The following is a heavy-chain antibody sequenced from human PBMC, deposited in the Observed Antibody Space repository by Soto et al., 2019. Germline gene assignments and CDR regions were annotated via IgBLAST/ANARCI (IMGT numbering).Heavy chain of an antibody. CDR2: IWYDGSNK. Sequence: QVQLVESGGGVVQPGRSLRPSCAASGFTFSNYGMHWVRQAPGKGLEWVAVIWYDGSNKYYADSVKGRFTISRDNSKNTLYLQMNSLRAEDTAVYYCARDRYSSGWYDLDYWGQGTLVTVSS. V-gene: IGHV3-33*01. J-gene: IGHJ4*02. CDR3: ARDRYSSGWYDLDY. D-gene: IGHD6-19*01. CDR1: GFTFSNYG.